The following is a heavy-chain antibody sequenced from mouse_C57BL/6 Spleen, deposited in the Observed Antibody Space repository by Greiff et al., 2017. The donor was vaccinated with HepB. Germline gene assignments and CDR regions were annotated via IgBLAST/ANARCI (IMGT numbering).Heavy chain of an antibody. CDR2: ISSGSSTI. CDR3: AMGYGSSYWYFDV. J-gene: IGHJ1*03. Sequence: EVQRVESGGGLVKPGGSLKLSCAASGFTFSDYGMHWVRQAPEKGLEWVAYISSGSSTIYYADTVKGRFTISRDNAKNTLCLQMTSLRSEDTAMYDCAMGYGSSYWYFDVWGTGTTVTVSS. D-gene: IGHD1-1*01. CDR1: GFTFSDYG. V-gene: IGHV5-17*01.